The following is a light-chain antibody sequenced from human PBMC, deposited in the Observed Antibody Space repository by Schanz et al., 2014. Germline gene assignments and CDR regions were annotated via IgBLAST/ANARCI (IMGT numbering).Light chain of an antibody. CDR2: GAS. Sequence: EIVLTQSPGTLSLSPGERATLSCRASQSVSSTYLAWYQQKAGQAPRLLVYGASSRASGIPDRFSGSGSGTDLTLTISRLEPEDFAVYYCHKYGSSPFTFGPGTTVDIK. V-gene: IGKV3-20*01. CDR3: HKYGSSPFT. J-gene: IGKJ3*01. CDR1: QSVSSTY.